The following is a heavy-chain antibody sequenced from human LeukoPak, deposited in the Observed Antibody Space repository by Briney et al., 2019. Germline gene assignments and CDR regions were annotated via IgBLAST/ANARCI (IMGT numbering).Heavy chain of an antibody. CDR1: GFTFSSYI. J-gene: IGHJ6*03. V-gene: IGHV3-21*01. D-gene: IGHD2-2*01. CDR3: AVEEDIVVVPAAIQTYMDV. CDR2: ISSSSSYI. Sequence: GGSLRLSCAASGFTFSSYIMNWVRQAPGKGLEWVSSISSSSSYIYYADSVKGRFTISRDNAKNSLYLQMNSLRAEDTAVYYCAVEEDIVVVPAAIQTYMDVWGKGTTVTVSS.